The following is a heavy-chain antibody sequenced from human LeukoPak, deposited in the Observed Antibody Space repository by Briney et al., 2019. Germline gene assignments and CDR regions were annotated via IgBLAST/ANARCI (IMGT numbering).Heavy chain of an antibody. CDR3: ARVPRAVAAASD. Sequence: PSQTLSLTCAVSGGSISSGGYYWSWIRQPPGKGLEWIGYIYYSGSTNYNPSLKSRVTISVDTSKNQFSLKLSSVTAADTAVYYCARVPRAVAAASDWGQGTLVTVSS. D-gene: IGHD6-19*01. CDR1: GGSISSGGYY. CDR2: IYYSGST. J-gene: IGHJ4*02. V-gene: IGHV4-61*08.